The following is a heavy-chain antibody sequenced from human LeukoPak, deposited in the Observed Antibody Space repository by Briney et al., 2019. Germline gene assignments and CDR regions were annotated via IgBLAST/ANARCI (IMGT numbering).Heavy chain of an antibody. CDR2: ISAYNGNT. V-gene: IGHV1-18*01. CDR3: ARAEMATIWAGGNFDY. Sequence: GASVKVSCKASGYTFTREDISWVRQAPGQGLEWMGWISAYNGNTNYAQKLQGRVTMTTDTSTSTAYMELRSLRSDDTAVYYCARAEMATIWAGGNFDYWGQGTLVTVSS. D-gene: IGHD5-24*01. CDR1: GYTFTRED. J-gene: IGHJ4*02.